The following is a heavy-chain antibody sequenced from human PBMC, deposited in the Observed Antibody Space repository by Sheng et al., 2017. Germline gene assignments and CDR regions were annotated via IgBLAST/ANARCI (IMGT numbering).Heavy chain of an antibody. CDR2: IIPILGIV. J-gene: IGHJ6*03. CDR1: STFSSYT. V-gene: IGHV1-69*08. D-gene: IGHD3-22*01. Sequence: QVQLVQSGAEVKKPGSSVKVSCKGFWSTFSSYTISWVRQAPGQGLEWMGRIIPILGIVNYAQKFPRAESRLPRTNPRAQPNMELSSLRSEDTAVYYCARDYYDSSGSVPYYYMDVWGKGTTVTVSS. CDR3: ARDYYDSSGSVPYYYMDV.